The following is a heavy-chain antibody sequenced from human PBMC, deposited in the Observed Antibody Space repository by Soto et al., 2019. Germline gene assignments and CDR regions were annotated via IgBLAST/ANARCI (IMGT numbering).Heavy chain of an antibody. D-gene: IGHD1-1*01. CDR3: VRDGTKTLRDWFDP. CDR2: IYATGTT. V-gene: IGHV4-4*07. CDR1: GASISGFY. J-gene: IGHJ5*02. Sequence: GTLALTCTVSGASISGFYWSGIRKSAGKGLEWIGRIYATGTTDYNPSLKSRVMMSVDTSKKQFSLKLRSVTAADTAVYYCVRDGTKTLRDWFDPWGQGISVTVSS.